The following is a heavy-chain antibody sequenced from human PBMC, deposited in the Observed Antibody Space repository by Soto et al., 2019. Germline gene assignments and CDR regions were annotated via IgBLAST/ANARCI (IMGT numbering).Heavy chain of an antibody. V-gene: IGHV3-33*01. Sequence: GGSLRLSCAASGLTFSSYGMHWVRQAPGKGLEWVAVIWYDGSNKYYADSVKGRFTISRDNSKNTLYLQMNSLRAEDTAVYYCARDPGVLYSYGYKYYFDYWGQGTLVTVSS. J-gene: IGHJ4*02. CDR2: IWYDGSNK. CDR3: ARDPGVLYSYGYKYYFDY. D-gene: IGHD5-18*01. CDR1: GLTFSSYG.